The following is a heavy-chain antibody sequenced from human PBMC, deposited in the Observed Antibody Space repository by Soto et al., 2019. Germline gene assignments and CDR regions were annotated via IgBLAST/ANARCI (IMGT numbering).Heavy chain of an antibody. CDR2: IYYSGST. V-gene: IGHV4-59*08. D-gene: IGHD4-4*01. CDR3: ARHVYSNYETFYYYYMDV. CDR1: GGSIIGYY. J-gene: IGHJ6*03. Sequence: TLSLTCTVSGGSIIGYYWSWIRQTPGKGLEWIGYIYYSGSTNYNPSLKSRVTISVDTSKNQFSLKLSSVTAADTAVYYCARHVYSNYETFYYYYMDVWGKGTTVTVSS.